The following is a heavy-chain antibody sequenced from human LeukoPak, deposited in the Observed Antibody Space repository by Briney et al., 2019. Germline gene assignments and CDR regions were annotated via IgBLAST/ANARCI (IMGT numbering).Heavy chain of an antibody. CDR2: ISTTGST. V-gene: IGHV4-61*02. Sequence: SETLSLTCTVSGGSIINPNYYWSWIRQPAGKGLEWIGRISTTGSTSYGPSLKSRVIISIDTSKNQFSLRLSSATAADTAVYYCASHQYGSGSYYHDYWGQGALVTVSS. D-gene: IGHD3-10*01. J-gene: IGHJ4*02. CDR1: GGSIINPNYY. CDR3: ASHQYGSGSYYHDY.